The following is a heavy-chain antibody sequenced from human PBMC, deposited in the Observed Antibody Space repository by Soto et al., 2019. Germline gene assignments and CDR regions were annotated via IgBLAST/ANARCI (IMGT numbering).Heavy chain of an antibody. D-gene: IGHD3-3*01. Sequence: GGSLRLSCAASGFTFSSYSMNWVRQAPGKGLEWVSYISSSSSTIYYADSVKGRFTISRDNAKNSLYLQMNSLRDEDTAVYYCARGGLRFLEWLSKPDYFDYWGQGTLVTVSS. CDR2: ISSSSSTI. CDR1: GFTFSSYS. V-gene: IGHV3-48*02. J-gene: IGHJ4*02. CDR3: ARGGLRFLEWLSKPDYFDY.